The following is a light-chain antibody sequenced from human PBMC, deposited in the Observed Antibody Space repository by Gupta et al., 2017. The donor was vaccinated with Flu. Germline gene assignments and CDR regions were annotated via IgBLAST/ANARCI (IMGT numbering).Light chain of an antibody. CDR3: CSYAGSYTPSYV. CDR2: DVS. V-gene: IGLV2-11*01. CDR1: SSDVGGYNY. J-gene: IGLJ1*01. Sequence: QSALTQPRSVSGSPGQSVTISCTGTSSDVGGYNYVSWYQQHPGKAPKRMIYDVSKRPSGVPDRFSGSKSGNTASLTISGLQAEDEADYYCCSYAGSYTPSYVFGTGTKVTVL.